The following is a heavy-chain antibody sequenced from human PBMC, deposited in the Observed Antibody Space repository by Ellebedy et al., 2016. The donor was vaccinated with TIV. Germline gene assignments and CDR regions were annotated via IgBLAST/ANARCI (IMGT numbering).Heavy chain of an antibody. J-gene: IGHJ3*02. Sequence: MPSETLSLTCAVSGGSISSSNWWSWVRQPPGKGLEWIGEIYHSWSTNYNPSLKSRVTISVDKSKNQFSLKLSFVTAADTAVYYCARMVWQQPVSYALDIWGQGTMVTVSS. V-gene: IGHV4-4*02. CDR3: ARMVWQQPVSYALDI. CDR1: GGSISSSNW. D-gene: IGHD6-13*01. CDR2: IYHSWST.